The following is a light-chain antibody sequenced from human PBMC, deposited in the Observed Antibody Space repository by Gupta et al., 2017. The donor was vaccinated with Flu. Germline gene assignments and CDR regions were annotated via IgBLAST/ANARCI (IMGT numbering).Light chain of an antibody. CDR2: GAS. Sequence: SVGAGVTITCRTRNNISIYLNWYPPTAGKAPKLLIYGASSLPSGVTSRFRGSGSGTVFTLSISSLQPEDFATYYCQQSYITPRTFGPRTKV. CDR3: QQSYITPRT. J-gene: IGKJ1*01. CDR1: NNISIY. V-gene: IGKV1-39*01.